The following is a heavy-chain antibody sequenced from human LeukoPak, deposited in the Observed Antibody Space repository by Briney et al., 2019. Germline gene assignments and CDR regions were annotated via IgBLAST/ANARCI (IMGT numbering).Heavy chain of an antibody. V-gene: IGHV3-53*01. J-gene: IGHJ3*02. CDR2: IYSGGTT. CDR3: ARGPVTRFEI. Sequence: GGSLRHSCAASGFTVSSNYMSWVRQAPGKGLEWVSVIYSGGTTYYADSVKGRFTISRDNSNNTLYLQMNSLRAEDTAVYYCARGPVTRFEIWGQGTMVTVSS. CDR1: GFTVSSNY. D-gene: IGHD4-17*01.